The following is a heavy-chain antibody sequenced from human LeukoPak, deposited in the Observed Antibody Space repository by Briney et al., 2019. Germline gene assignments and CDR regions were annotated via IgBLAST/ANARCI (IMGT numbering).Heavy chain of an antibody. Sequence: GGSLRLSCAASGFTFSSYGMHWVRQAPGKGLEWVAFIKFGGASEYSADSVKGRFTISRDNAKRSLYLQMNSLRVEDTAVYYCARDILAAGLLDYWGQGTLVTVSS. D-gene: IGHD6-13*01. V-gene: IGHV3-30*12. CDR1: GFTFSSYG. CDR3: ARDILAAGLLDY. J-gene: IGHJ4*02. CDR2: IKFGGASE.